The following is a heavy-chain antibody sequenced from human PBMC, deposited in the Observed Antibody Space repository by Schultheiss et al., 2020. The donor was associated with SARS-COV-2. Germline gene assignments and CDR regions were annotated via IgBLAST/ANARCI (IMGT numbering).Heavy chain of an antibody. Sequence: GGSLRLSCAASGFTFSSYEMNWVRQAPGKGLEWVAVIWYDGSNKYYADSVKGRFTISRDNSKNTLYLQMNSLRAEDTAVYYCARDNRRRYFDLWGRGTLVTVSS. CDR2: IWYDGSNK. J-gene: IGHJ2*01. V-gene: IGHV3-33*08. D-gene: IGHD1-14*01. CDR1: GFTFSSYE. CDR3: ARDNRRRYFDL.